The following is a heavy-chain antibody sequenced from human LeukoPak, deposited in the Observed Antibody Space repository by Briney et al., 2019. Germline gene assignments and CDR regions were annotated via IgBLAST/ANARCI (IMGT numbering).Heavy chain of an antibody. CDR2: ISSSAIST. J-gene: IGHJ4*02. D-gene: IGHD2/OR15-2a*01. V-gene: IGHV3-11*01. Sequence: GGSLRLSCAASGFTFSVCYMSWIRQAPGKGLEWLSYISSSAISTHYADSVKGRFTISRDNAKNSLFLQMNSLRAEDTAVYYCTRDFRDRSMPIEYWGQGTLVTVSS. CDR1: GFTFSVCY. CDR3: TRDFRDRSMPIEY.